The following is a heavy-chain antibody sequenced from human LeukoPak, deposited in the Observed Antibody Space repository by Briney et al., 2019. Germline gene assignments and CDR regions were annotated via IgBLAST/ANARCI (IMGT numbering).Heavy chain of an antibody. CDR1: GGSFSGYY. V-gene: IGHV4-34*01. J-gene: IGHJ6*03. CDR3: ARGRGSTRKTRYYYYYMDV. D-gene: IGHD2-15*01. Sequence: SETLSLTCAVYGGSFSGYYWSWIRQPPGKGLEWIGEINHSGSTNYNPSLKSRVTISVDTSKNQFSLKLSSVTAADTAVYYCARGRGSTRKTRYYYYYMDVWGKGTTVTVSS. CDR2: INHSGST.